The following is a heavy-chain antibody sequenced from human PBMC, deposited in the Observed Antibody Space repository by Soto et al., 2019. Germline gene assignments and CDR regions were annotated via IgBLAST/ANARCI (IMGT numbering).Heavy chain of an antibody. D-gene: IGHD6-13*01. V-gene: IGHV5-10-1*01. J-gene: IGHJ4*02. CDR1: GYSFTSYW. CDR3: TRLQAAAGDNDLAFDY. CDR2: IDPSDSYT. Sequence: EVQLVQSGAEVKKPGESLRISCKGSGYSFTSYWISWVRQMPGKGLEWMGRIDPSDSYTNYSPSFQGHVTISADKSISTAYMQWSSMKASDTAMYYCTRLQAAAGDNDLAFDYWGQGTLVTVSS.